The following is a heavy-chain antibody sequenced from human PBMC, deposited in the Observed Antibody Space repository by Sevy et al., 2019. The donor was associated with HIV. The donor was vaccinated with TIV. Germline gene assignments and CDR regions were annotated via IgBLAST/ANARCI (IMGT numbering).Heavy chain of an antibody. CDR1: GFTFSNYA. Sequence: GGSLRLSCATSGFTFSNYAMHWIRQAPGKGLEWVAVIWYDGTDKYYADSVQGRFTISRDNSKNTLYLPMNSLRVEDTGVYYCARCWGSDGYSIDYWGQGTLVTVSS. J-gene: IGHJ4*02. CDR3: ARCWGSDGYSIDY. CDR2: IWYDGTDK. V-gene: IGHV3-33*01. D-gene: IGHD3-16*01.